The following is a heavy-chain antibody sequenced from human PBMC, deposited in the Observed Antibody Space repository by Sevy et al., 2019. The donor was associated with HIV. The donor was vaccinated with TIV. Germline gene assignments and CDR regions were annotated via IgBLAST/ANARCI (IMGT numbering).Heavy chain of an antibody. CDR1: GGPGGSISDYY. D-gene: IGHD3-3*02. CDR2: INYSRST. CDR3: AGGGISLFAP. Sequence: SETLSLTCSLSGGPGGSISDYYWSWIRQPPGKGLEWIGYINYSRSTKFNPSLKSRVTISVDTSKNQFSLKLISVTAADTAVYYCAGGGISLFAPWGQGTLVTVSS. V-gene: IGHV4-59*01. J-gene: IGHJ5*02.